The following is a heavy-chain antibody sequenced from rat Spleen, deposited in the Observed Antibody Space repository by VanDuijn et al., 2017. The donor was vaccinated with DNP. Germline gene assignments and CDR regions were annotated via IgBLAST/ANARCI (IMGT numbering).Heavy chain of an antibody. CDR3: ARAPLLQWGFYWYFDF. CDR1: GFTFNNYW. D-gene: IGHD1-1*01. J-gene: IGHJ1*01. Sequence: EVQLVESGGDLVQPGRSLKLPCVASGFTFNNYWMTWIRQVPGKGLEWVASITSSGGSTYYPDSVKGRFTISRDNAKNTLYLQMNSLRSEDTATYDCARAPLLQWGFYWYFDFWGPGTMVTVSS. V-gene: IGHV5-31*01. CDR2: ITSSGGST.